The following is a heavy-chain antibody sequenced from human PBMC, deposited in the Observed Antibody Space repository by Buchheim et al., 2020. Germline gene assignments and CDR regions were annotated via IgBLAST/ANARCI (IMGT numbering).Heavy chain of an antibody. CDR3: ARVRPDCSGGSCYLGEFDY. J-gene: IGHJ4*02. V-gene: IGHV3-7*01. CDR1: GSTFSSYW. Sequence: EVQLVESGGGLVQPGGSLRLSCAASGSTFSSYWMSWVRQAPGKGLEWVANIKQDGSEKYYVDSVKGRFTISRDNAKNSLYLQMNSLRAEDTAVYYCARVRPDCSGGSCYLGEFDYWGQGTL. CDR2: IKQDGSEK. D-gene: IGHD2-15*01.